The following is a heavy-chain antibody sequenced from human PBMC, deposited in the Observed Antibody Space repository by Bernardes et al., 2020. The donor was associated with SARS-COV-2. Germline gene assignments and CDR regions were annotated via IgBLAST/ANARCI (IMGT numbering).Heavy chain of an antibody. CDR3: AVSGTYYVDY. Sequence: SETLSLTCTVSGDSISGSSYYWAWIRQPPGKGLEWIGSIYYSGSTYYNPSLKSRVSISVDTSKNQFSLKLSSVTAADSAVYYCAVSGTYYVDYWGQGTLVTVSS. V-gene: IGHV4-39*01. J-gene: IGHJ4*02. D-gene: IGHD1-26*01. CDR1: GDSISGSSYY. CDR2: IYYSGST.